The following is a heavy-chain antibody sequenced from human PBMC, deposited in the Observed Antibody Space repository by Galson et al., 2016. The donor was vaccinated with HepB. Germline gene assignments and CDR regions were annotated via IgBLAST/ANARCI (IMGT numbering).Heavy chain of an antibody. D-gene: IGHD1-1*01. Sequence: SLRLSCAASGFTFSSYAMHWVRQAPGKGLEWVAVISYDGSDRYYAAPVKGRFTISRDNFKNTLFLQMNSLRAEDTAVYYCARGPTAPSDGFDIWGQGTMVTVSS. V-gene: IGHV3-30-3*01. CDR1: GFTFSSYA. CDR2: ISYDGSDR. J-gene: IGHJ3*02. CDR3: ARGPTAPSDGFDI.